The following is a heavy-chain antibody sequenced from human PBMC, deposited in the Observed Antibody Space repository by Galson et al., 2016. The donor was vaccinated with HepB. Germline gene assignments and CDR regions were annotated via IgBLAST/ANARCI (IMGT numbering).Heavy chain of an antibody. CDR2: IYSGGNT. V-gene: IGHV3-53*01. J-gene: IGHJ4*02. CDR3: ARDGGYGFDY. D-gene: IGHD3-16*01. Sequence: SLRLSCAASGFTVSRNYMTWVRQAPGKRLEWVSVIYSGGNTNYADSVKGRFTISRDNSENTLYLQMDSLKAEDTAVYFCARDGGYGFDYWGQGTLVTVSS. CDR1: GFTVSRNY.